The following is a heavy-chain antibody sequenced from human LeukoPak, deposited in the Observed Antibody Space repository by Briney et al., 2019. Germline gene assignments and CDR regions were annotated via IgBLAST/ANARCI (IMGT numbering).Heavy chain of an antibody. CDR1: GGSISSSSYY. CDR3: ARGRSSSWYVPLDY. V-gene: IGHV4-39*01. J-gene: IGHJ4*02. Sequence: SETLSLTCTVSGGSISSSSYYWGWIRQPPGKGLEWIGSIYYSGSTYYNPSLKSRVTISVDTSKNQFSLKLSSVTAADTAVYYCARGRSSSWYVPLDYWGQGTLVTVSS. D-gene: IGHD6-13*01. CDR2: IYYSGST.